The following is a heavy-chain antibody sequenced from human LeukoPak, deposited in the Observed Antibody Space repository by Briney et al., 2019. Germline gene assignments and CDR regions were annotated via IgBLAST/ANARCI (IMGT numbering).Heavy chain of an antibody. CDR1: GYTFTSYY. D-gene: IGHD3-10*01. CDR3: ARDSGKDYYGSGSRFDY. J-gene: IGHJ4*02. V-gene: IGHV1-46*01. CDR2: INPSGSST. Sequence: ASVKVSCKASGYTFTSYYIHWVRHAPGQGLEWMGIINPSGSSTSYAQTFQGRVTMTRDTSTSTVYMELSSLRSEDTAVYYCARDSGKDYYGSGSRFDYWGQGTLVTVSS.